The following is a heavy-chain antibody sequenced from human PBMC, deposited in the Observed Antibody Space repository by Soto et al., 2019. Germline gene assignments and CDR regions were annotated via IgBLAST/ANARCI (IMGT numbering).Heavy chain of an antibody. Sequence: QVQLQESGPGLVKPSETLSLTCTVSGGSMSSYYWSWIRQAPGKGLEWIGYIYYSGSTNYNPSLKSRVTISVDTSKNQFSLKLSSVTAADTAVYYCARSRRDSIAAAYDYWGQGTLVTVSS. J-gene: IGHJ4*02. CDR3: ARSRRDSIAAAYDY. CDR1: GGSMSSYY. D-gene: IGHD6-13*01. V-gene: IGHV4-59*01. CDR2: IYYSGST.